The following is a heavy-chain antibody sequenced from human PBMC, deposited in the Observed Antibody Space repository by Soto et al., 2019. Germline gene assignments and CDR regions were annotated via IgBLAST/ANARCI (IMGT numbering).Heavy chain of an antibody. J-gene: IGHJ6*02. CDR2: INSDGSST. CDR3: AREFDYYGSGSSYYGMDV. Sequence: WGSLRLSCAVSGFTFSSYWMHWVRQAPGKGLVWVSRINSDGSSTSYADSVKGRFTISRDNAKNTLYLQMNSLRAEDTAVYYCAREFDYYGSGSSYYGMDVWGQGTTVTVSS. V-gene: IGHV3-74*01. CDR1: GFTFSSYW. D-gene: IGHD3-10*01.